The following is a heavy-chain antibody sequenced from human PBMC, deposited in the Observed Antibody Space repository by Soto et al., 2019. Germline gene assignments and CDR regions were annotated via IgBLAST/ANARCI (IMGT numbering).Heavy chain of an antibody. Sequence: GESLKISCKGSGYSFTSYWIGWVRQMPGKGLEWMGIIYPGDSDTRYSPSFQGQVTISADKSISTAYLQWSSLKASDIAMYYCARTVEWLLSPSGYFDYWGQGTLVTVSS. CDR2: IYPGDSDT. D-gene: IGHD3-3*01. CDR3: ARTVEWLLSPSGYFDY. CDR1: GYSFTSYW. J-gene: IGHJ4*02. V-gene: IGHV5-51*01.